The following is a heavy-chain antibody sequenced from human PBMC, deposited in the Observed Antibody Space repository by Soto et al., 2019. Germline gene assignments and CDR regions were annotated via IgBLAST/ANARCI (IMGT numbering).Heavy chain of an antibody. CDR2: ISGSGNTR. J-gene: IGHJ6*02. CDR1: GLTFNSHG. Sequence: EVHLLESGGGLVQPGGSLRLSCEASGLTFNSHGMSWVRQAPGKGLEWVSAISGSGNTRHYADSVRGRFTVSRDNSKNTQYLQMDSLRVEDSAVYYCAKDPPISGTYELYHYHGMDVRGQGTTVTLSS. CDR3: AKDPPISGTYELYHYHGMDV. V-gene: IGHV3-23*01. D-gene: IGHD3-10*01.